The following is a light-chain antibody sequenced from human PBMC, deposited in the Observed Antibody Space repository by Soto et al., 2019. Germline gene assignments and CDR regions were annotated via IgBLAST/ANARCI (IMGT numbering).Light chain of an antibody. CDR1: QSVSSSH. J-gene: IGKJ1*01. Sequence: EIVLTQSPGTLSLSPGERGTLSCRASQSVSSSHLAWYQQKPGQAPRLLIYGASSRATGIPDRFSGSGSGTDFSLTISRLEPEDFSVYYCQQYCSSPWTCGQGTKVEVK. CDR3: QQYCSSPWT. CDR2: GAS. V-gene: IGKV3-20*01.